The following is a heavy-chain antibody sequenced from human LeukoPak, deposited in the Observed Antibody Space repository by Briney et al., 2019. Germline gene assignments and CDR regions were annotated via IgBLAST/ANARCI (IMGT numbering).Heavy chain of an antibody. D-gene: IGHD3-10*01. CDR2: ISSSGSTI. CDR3: ARTVRGAIREFDY. Sequence: GGSLRLSCAASGFTFSSYEMNWVRQAPGKGMEWVSYISSSGSTIYYADSVKGRLTISRDNAKNSLYLQMNSLRAEDTAVYYCARTVRGAIREFDYWGQGTLVTVYS. J-gene: IGHJ4*02. V-gene: IGHV3-48*03. CDR1: GFTFSSYE.